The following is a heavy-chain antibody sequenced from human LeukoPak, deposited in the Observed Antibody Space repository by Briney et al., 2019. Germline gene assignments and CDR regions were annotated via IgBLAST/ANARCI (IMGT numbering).Heavy chain of an antibody. CDR2: IRSKAYVATT. CDR3: TGGSYSVPGFDY. D-gene: IGHD1-26*01. CDR1: GFTLGDYA. J-gene: IGHJ4*02. V-gene: IGHV3-49*03. Sequence: HPGGSLRLSCTASGFTLGDYAMSWFRQAPGKGLEGVGFIRSKAYVATTEYAASVKARFAISRDDSKSIAYLQMNSLKTEDTAVYYCTGGSYSVPGFDYWGQGTLVTVSS.